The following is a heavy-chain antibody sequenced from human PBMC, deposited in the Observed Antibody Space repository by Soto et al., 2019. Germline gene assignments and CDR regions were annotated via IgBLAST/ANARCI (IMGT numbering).Heavy chain of an antibody. CDR3: ARLRGYCTCRGCNGDSAMDV. CDR2: FYHSGSN. J-gene: IGHJ6*02. D-gene: IGHD2-8*01. CDR1: GGSINSGPYS. V-gene: IGHV4-39*01. Sequence: QLQLQESGPGLVTPSETLSLTCTGPGGSINSGPYSWGWIRQPPGKGLEWIGTFYHSGSNHHDPSIESRVTTAADASMNQSALKVRSVTAADTAFYYCARLRGYCTCRGCNGDSAMDVWGRGTTVTVSS.